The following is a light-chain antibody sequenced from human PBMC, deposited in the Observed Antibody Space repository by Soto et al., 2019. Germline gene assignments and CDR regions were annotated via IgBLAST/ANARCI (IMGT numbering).Light chain of an antibody. CDR1: QSVSSY. CDR3: QQRSNWLT. V-gene: IGKV3-11*01. J-gene: IGKJ4*01. CDR2: DAS. Sequence: EIVLTQSPATLSLSPGERATLSCRASQSVSSYLAWYQQKPGQAPSLLIYDASNRATGIPTRFSGSGSGTDFPLTISRLEPEDFAVYYCQQRSNWLTFGGGTKVEIK.